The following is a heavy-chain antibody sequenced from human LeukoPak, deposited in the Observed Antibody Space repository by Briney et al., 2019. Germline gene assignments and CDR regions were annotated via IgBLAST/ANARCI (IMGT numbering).Heavy chain of an antibody. CDR1: GGSISSSSYY. CDR3: ARRVRRDPPSGDDC. Sequence: SETLSLTCTVSGGSISSSSYYWGWIRQPPGKGLEWIGSISDSGDTYYNPSLKSRVTMSVDTSKNQFSLRLSSVTAADTAVYFWARRVRRDPPSGDDCWAQGTLVTVSS. J-gene: IGHJ4*02. CDR2: ISDSGDT. D-gene: IGHD2-15*01. V-gene: IGHV4-39*01.